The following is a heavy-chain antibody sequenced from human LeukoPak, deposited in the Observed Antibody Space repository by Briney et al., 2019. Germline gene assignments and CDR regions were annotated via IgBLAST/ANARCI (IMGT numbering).Heavy chain of an antibody. V-gene: IGHV3-23*01. J-gene: IGHJ3*01. CDR2: ICGPGDNT. CDR1: GFIFGSYA. Sequence: PGGSLRLSCAVSGFIFGSYAMGWVRQAPGKGLEWVSTICGPGDNTDYADSVKGRFTISRDNSKNTLYLQMNSLRAEDTAIYYCAKEDYYDSRGHIKLDAFDVWGQGTMVTVSS. CDR3: AKEDYYDSRGHIKLDAFDV. D-gene: IGHD3-22*01.